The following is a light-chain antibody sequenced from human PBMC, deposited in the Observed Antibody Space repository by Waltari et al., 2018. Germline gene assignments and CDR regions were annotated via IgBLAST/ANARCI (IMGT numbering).Light chain of an antibody. CDR1: SSDVGGFNF. V-gene: IGLV2-14*03. Sequence: QSALTQPASVSGSPGQSITISCTGTSSDVGGFNFVSWYQQHPGKAPQLMIYDFSKRPSGVSNRFSGSKSVNTASLTISGLQAEDEADYYCSSYTISSTLNWVFGGGTKLTVL. J-gene: IGLJ3*02. CDR3: SSYTISSTLNWV. CDR2: DFS.